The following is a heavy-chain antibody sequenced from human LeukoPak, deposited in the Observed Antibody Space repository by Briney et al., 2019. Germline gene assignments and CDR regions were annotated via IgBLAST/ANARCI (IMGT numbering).Heavy chain of an antibody. V-gene: IGHV3-23*01. J-gene: IGHJ6*03. Sequence: GGSLRLSCAASGFTFSSYAMSWVRQAPGKGLEWVSGTSGSGDTTYYADSVKGRFTISRDNSKNTLYLQMNSLRAEDTAVYYCARVELAPYYYYMDVWGKGTTVTVSS. D-gene: IGHD1-7*01. CDR3: ARVELAPYYYYMDV. CDR1: GFTFSSYA. CDR2: TSGSGDTT.